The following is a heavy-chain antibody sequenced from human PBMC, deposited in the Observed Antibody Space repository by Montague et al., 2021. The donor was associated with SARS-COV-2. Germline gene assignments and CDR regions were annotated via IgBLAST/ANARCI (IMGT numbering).Heavy chain of an antibody. V-gene: IGHV3-53*05. CDR1: GLIVASNY. CDR2: MYSAGNT. CDR3: VSRDGYTPS. D-gene: IGHD5-24*01. J-gene: IGHJ5*02. Sequence: SLRLSCAPPGLIVASNYMGWVRQAPGKGLEWVSIMYSAGNTYYADSVKGRFSISRDNSKNTLYLQMNSLRPEDTAVYCCVSRDGYTPSWGQGTLVTVSS.